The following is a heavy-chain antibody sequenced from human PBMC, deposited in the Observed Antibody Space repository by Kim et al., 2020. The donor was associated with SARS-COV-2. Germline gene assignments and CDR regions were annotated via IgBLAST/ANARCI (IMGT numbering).Heavy chain of an antibody. D-gene: IGHD3-10*01. CDR1: GGSISSYY. CDR3: ATLRDFRGVISFDY. J-gene: IGHJ4*02. CDR2: IYTSGST. V-gene: IGHV4-4*07. Sequence: SETLSLTCTVSGGSISSYYWSWIRQPAGKGLEWIGRIYTSGSTNYNPSLKSRVTMSVDTSKNQFSLKLSSVTAADTAVYYCATLRDFRGVISFDYWGQGTLVTVSS.